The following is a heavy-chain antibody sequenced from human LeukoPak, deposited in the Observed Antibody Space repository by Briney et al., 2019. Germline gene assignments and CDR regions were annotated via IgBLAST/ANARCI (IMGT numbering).Heavy chain of an antibody. Sequence: GGSLRLSCAASGFTFSSYAMSWVRQAPGKGLEWFSAISGSGGSTYYADSVKGRFTISRDNSKNTLYLQMNSLRAEDTAVYYCANGLYCSSTSCYEDYWGQGTLVTVSS. D-gene: IGHD2-2*01. V-gene: IGHV3-23*01. J-gene: IGHJ4*02. CDR1: GFTFSSYA. CDR3: ANGLYCSSTSCYEDY. CDR2: ISGSGGST.